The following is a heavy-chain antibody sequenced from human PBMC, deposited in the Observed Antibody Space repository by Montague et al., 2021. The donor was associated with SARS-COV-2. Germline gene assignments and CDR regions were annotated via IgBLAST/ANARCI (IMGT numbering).Heavy chain of an antibody. J-gene: IGHJ4*02. Sequence: KKNESEENSXDSVKCRFTISGDNAKSSLYLQMNSPRAEDTAVFYCARVVSNGWTFDDWGQGTLVTVSS. CDR2: KKNESEE. D-gene: IGHD6-19*01. CDR3: ARVVSNGWTFDD. V-gene: IGHV3-7*04.